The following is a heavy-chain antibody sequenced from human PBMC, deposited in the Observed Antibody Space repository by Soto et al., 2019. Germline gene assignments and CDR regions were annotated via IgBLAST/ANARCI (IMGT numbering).Heavy chain of an antibody. CDR2: IYYSGST. CDR1: GGSISSGGYY. V-gene: IGHV4-31*03. CDR3: ARTSYSYGVAGFDY. Sequence: LSLTCTVSGGSISSGGYYWSWIRQHPGKGLEWIGYIYYSGSTYYNPSLKSRVTISVDTSKNQFSLKLSSVTAADTAVYYCARTSYSYGVAGFDYWGQGTLVTVSS. D-gene: IGHD5-18*01. J-gene: IGHJ4*02.